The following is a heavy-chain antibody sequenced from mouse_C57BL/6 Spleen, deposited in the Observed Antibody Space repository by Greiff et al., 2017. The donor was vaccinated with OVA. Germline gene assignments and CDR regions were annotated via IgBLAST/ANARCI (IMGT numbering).Heavy chain of an antibody. CDR1: GFTFSDYY. D-gene: IGHD4-1*01. Sequence: EVQLVESGGGLVQPGGSLKLSCAASGFTFSDYYMYWVRQTPEKRLEWVAYISNGGGSTYYPDTVKGRFTISRDHAKNTLYLQMSRLKSEDTAMYYGARPWNWDGAWFADWGQGTLVTVSA. CDR3: ARPWNWDGAWFAD. J-gene: IGHJ3*01. CDR2: ISNGGGST. V-gene: IGHV5-12*01.